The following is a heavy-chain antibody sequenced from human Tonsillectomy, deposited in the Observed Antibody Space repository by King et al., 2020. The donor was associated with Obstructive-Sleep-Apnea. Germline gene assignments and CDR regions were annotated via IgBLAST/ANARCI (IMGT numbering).Heavy chain of an antibody. D-gene: IGHD3-9*01. CDR1: GYTFLSYA. Sequence: GQLVQSGAEVKKPGASVKVSCKASGYTFLSYAMHWVRQAPGQRLEWMGWINAGNGTTKFSQKFQGRVTITRDTSESAAYMELSSVRSKDTAVYYCAREYYDILTGRSFDYWGQGTLVTVSS. CDR3: AREYYDILTGRSFDY. CDR2: INAGNGTT. V-gene: IGHV1-3*01. J-gene: IGHJ4*02.